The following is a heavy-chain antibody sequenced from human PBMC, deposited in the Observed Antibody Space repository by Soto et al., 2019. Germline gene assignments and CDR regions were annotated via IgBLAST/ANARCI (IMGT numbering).Heavy chain of an antibody. D-gene: IGHD5-12*01. J-gene: IGHJ6*02. CDR2: IYPGDSDT. CDR3: ARHRGRPGYYFGVDV. Sequence: GESLKISCKGSGYKFNTYWINWVRQMPGKGLEWMGIIYPGDSDTRYSPSFQGQVTISADKSISTTYLQWRSLKASDTAIYYCARHRGRPGYYFGVDVWGQGTTVTVSS. V-gene: IGHV5-51*01. CDR1: GYKFNTYW.